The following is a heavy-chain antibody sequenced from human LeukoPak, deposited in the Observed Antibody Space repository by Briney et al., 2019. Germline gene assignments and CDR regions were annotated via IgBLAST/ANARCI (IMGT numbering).Heavy chain of an antibody. CDR1: GFTFGDYA. D-gene: IGHD3-9*01. CDR3: TRGRYGNYYYGMDV. V-gene: IGHV3-49*04. CDR2: IGSKAYGGTT. J-gene: IGHJ6*02. Sequence: GESVRLSCSASGFTFGDYAMNWAREAPGKGLEWVGFIGSKAYGGTTEYAASVRGRFTISRDDSKIIAYLQMNSLKTEDTAVYYCTRGRYGNYYYGMDVWGQGTTVTVSS.